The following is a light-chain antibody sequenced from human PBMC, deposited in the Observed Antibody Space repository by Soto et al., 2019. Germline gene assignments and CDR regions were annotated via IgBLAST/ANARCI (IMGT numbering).Light chain of an antibody. CDR2: EVN. V-gene: IGLV2-23*02. Sequence: QSVLAQPASVSGSPGQSITISCTGTSGDFGNYNLVSWYQQHPGKAPKLMIYEVNKWPSGVSNRFSGSKSGNTASLTISGLQAEDEADYYCCSYVGSSTSYVFGTGTKVTV. CDR1: SGDFGNYNL. J-gene: IGLJ1*01. CDR3: CSYVGSSTSYV.